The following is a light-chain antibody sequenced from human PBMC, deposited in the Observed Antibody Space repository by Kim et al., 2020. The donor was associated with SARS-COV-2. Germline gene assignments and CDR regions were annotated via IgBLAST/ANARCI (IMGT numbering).Light chain of an antibody. V-gene: IGLV2-14*03. CDR3: CSYTTSSTVI. CDR1: SSNVGAYND. CDR2: DVN. Sequence: GQSITLSCTGTSSNVGAYNDVSGYQQHPGKAPKLIIYDVNSRPSGVSNRFSGSKSGNTASLTISGLQADDEADYYCCSYTTSSTVIFGGGTQLTVL. J-gene: IGLJ2*01.